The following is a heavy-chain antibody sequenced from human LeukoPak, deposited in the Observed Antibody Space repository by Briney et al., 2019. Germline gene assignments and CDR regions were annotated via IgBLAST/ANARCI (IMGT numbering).Heavy chain of an antibody. Sequence: GGSLRLSCAASGFTFSSYGMHWVRQAPGKGLEWVAFIRYDGSNKYYADSVKGRFTISRDNSKNTLYLQMNSLRAEDTAVYYCAKVPVGTTSAFDIWGQGTMVTVSS. CDR1: GFTFSSYG. J-gene: IGHJ3*02. V-gene: IGHV3-30*02. CDR3: AKVPVGTTSAFDI. D-gene: IGHD1-1*01. CDR2: IRYDGSNK.